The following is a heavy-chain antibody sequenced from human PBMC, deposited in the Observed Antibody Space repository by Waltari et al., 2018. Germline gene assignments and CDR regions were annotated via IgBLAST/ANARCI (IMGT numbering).Heavy chain of an antibody. J-gene: IGHJ3*02. CDR2: IDGSGGST. D-gene: IGHD7-27*01. CDR1: GLPFTTLP. Sequence: EVQLLESGGDLVQRGGSWSSPFPASGLPFTTLPLGWFPRAPGKGLGWVSAIDGSGGSTNYADSVKGRFTISRDNSKNTLYLQMNSLRAEDAALYYCAKDILDWGSAFDIWGRGTTVTVSS. CDR3: AKDILDWGSAFDI. V-gene: IGHV3-23*01.